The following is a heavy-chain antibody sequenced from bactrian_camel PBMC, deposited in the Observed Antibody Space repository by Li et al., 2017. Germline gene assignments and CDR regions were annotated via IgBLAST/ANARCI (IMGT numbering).Heavy chain of an antibody. D-gene: IGHD4*01. CDR3: AADLLWGRYSATIRPADFGH. J-gene: IGHJ6*01. CDR1: GYTSSSYC. V-gene: IGHV3S1*01. Sequence: HVQLVESGGGSVQAGGSLRLSCAASGYTSSSYCMGWFRQAPGKEREGVAVIDSDGGTAYVDSVKGRFTISQDDAKNTLYLQMDNLKPEDTAMYYCAADLLWGRYSATIRPADFGHFGQGTQVTVS. CDR2: IDSDGGTA.